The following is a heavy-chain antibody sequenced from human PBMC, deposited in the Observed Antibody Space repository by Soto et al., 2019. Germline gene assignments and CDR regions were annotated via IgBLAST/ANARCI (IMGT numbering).Heavy chain of an antibody. CDR2: IADSGDRT. D-gene: IGHD2-15*01. J-gene: IGHJ1*01. V-gene: IGHV3-23*01. CDR3: EKGID. CDR1: GFTFRSYA. Sequence: EVQLLESGGGLVQPGGSLRLSCAASGFTFRSYAMSWVRQAPGKGLEWVSVIADSGDRTYYEDSVKGRFTISRDNSKNTLYLQMHNLRAEDTATYYCEKGIDWGQGTRVTVSS.